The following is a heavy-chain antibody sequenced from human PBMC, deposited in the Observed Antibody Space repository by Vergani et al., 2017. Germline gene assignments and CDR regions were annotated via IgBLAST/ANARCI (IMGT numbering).Heavy chain of an antibody. D-gene: IGHD6-13*01. J-gene: IGHJ4*02. CDR2: ISYDGSNK. CDR3: ARAVSFIAAAGHFDY. V-gene: IGHV3-30-3*01. CDR1: GFTFSSYA. Sequence: QVQLVESGGGVVQPGRSLRLSCAASGFTFSSYAMHWVRQAPGKGLEWVAVISYDGSNKYYADSVKGRFTISRDNSKNTLYLQMNSLRAEDTAVYYCARAVSFIAAAGHFDYWGQGTLVTVSS.